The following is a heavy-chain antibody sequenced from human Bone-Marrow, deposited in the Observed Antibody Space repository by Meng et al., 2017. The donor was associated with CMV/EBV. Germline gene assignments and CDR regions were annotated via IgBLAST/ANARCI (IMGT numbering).Heavy chain of an antibody. CDR2: IYHSGST. J-gene: IGHJ4*02. D-gene: IGHD4-17*01. V-gene: IGHV4-4*02. Sequence: GSLRLSCAVSGGSISSSNWWSWVRQPPGKGLEWIGEIYHSGSTNYNPSLKSRVTISVDKSKNQFSLKLSSVTAADTAVYYCARSPTVTTLGLFDYWGQGTLVTVS. CDR3: ARSPTVTTLGLFDY. CDR1: GGSISSSNW.